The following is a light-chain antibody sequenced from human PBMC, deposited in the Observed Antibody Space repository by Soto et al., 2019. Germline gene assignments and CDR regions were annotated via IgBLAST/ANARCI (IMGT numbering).Light chain of an antibody. Sequence: EIVLTQSTGTLSLSPGERATLSCRASQSVISHLAWYQQKPGQAPRLLIYDASYSATGIPARFSGSGSGTDFTLTISSLEPEDFAFYYCQQRENGLTFGGGTKVEIK. V-gene: IGKV3-11*01. J-gene: IGKJ4*01. CDR2: DAS. CDR1: QSVISH. CDR3: QQRENGLT.